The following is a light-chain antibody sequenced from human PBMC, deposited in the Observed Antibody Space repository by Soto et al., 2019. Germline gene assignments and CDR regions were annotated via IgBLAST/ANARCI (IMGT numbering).Light chain of an antibody. Sequence: EIVLTQSPATLSLSPGERATLSCRASQSVSSYLAWYQQKPGQAPRLLIYDASNRATGIPARFSGSGSGTDFTLTISSLEPEDFAVYYCQQRSNWPPVRTFGQGTKV. CDR2: DAS. V-gene: IGKV3-11*01. J-gene: IGKJ1*01. CDR1: QSVSSY. CDR3: QQRSNWPPVRT.